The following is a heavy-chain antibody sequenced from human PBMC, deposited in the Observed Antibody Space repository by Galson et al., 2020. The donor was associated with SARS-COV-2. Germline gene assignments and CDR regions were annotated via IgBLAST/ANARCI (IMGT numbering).Heavy chain of an antibody. Sequence: ASETLSLTCAVSGGSINSSDYSWSWIRQPPGKGLEWIGYIYHSGSTYYNPSLKSRVTMSVDRSKNQFSLKLTSVTAADTAVYYCARVAPGTDYYYTMDVGGEGTTVTVSS. CDR3: ARVAPGTDYYYTMDV. V-gene: IGHV4-30-2*01. J-gene: IGHJ6*04. CDR2: IYHSGST. CDR1: GGSINSSDYS.